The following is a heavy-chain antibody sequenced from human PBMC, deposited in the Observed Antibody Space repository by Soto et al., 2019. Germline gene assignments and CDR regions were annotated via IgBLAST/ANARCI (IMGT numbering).Heavy chain of an antibody. CDR2: INPNSGDT. CDR3: AREEYYNDYSGYHHYFDY. D-gene: IGHD3-22*01. J-gene: IGHJ4*02. V-gene: IGHV1-2*02. CDR1: GYTFSDYY. Sequence: ASVKVSCKASGYTFSDYYVHWVRQVPGQGLEWMGWINPNSGDTNYAQQFQGRVTMTRDTSISTAYMELSRLRSDDTAVYYCAREEYYNDYSGYHHYFDYWGQGTLVTVSS.